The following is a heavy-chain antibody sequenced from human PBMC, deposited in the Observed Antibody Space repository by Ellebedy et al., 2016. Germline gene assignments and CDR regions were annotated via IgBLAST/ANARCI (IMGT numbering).Heavy chain of an antibody. J-gene: IGHJ4*02. CDR2: IWLGGSKE. Sequence: GESLKISCAASGFTFSRSGMHWVRQAPGKGLEWVAIIWLGGSKEYYADSVKGRFTISRDNSKNTRYMQMNSLRAEDTAVYYCARDKNTGYIDYWGQGALVTVSS. CDR3: ARDKNTGYIDY. D-gene: IGHD2-8*02. V-gene: IGHV3-33*01. CDR1: GFTFSRSG.